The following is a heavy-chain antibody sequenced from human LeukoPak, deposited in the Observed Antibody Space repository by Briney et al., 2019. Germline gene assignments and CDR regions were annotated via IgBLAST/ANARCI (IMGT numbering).Heavy chain of an antibody. Sequence: PGGSLRLSCAVSRFTFSNYAMTWVRQAPGKGLEWVSAISGSGGRTHYADSVKGRFTISRDNSKNTLYLQMNSLRAEDTAVYYCAKDDYRGQYYFDYWGQGTLVTVSS. J-gene: IGHJ4*02. CDR3: AKDDYRGQYYFDY. D-gene: IGHD4-11*01. V-gene: IGHV3-23*01. CDR1: RFTFSNYA. CDR2: ISGSGGRT.